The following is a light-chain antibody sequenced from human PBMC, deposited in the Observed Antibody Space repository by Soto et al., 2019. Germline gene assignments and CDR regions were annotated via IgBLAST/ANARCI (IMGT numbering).Light chain of an antibody. V-gene: IGLV1-44*01. Sequence: QSALTQPPSASGTPGQRVTISCSGSSSNIGSNSVNWYQQVPGTAPKILIYSNSQRPSGVPDRFSGSKSGTSASLAISGLQSEDEADYSCGVWDDSVNVRYLFGTGTKVTVL. CDR1: SSNIGSNS. J-gene: IGLJ1*01. CDR2: SNS. CDR3: GVWDDSVNVRYL.